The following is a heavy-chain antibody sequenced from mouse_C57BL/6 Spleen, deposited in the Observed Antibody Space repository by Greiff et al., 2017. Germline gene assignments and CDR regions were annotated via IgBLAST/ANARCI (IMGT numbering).Heavy chain of an antibody. CDR3: ARLGRRDYFDY. V-gene: IGHV1-42*01. CDR2: INPSTGGT. D-gene: IGHD4-1*01. J-gene: IGHJ2*01. Sequence: VQLQQSGPELVKPGASVKISCKASGYSFTGYYMNWVKQSPEKSLEWIGEINPSTGGTTYNQKFKAKATLTVDKSSSTAYMQLKSLTSEDSAVYYCARLGRRDYFDYWGQGTTLTVSS. CDR1: GYSFTGYY.